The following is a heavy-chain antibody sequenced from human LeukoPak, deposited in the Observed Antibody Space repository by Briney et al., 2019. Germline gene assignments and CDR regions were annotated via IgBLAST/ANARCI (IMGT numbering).Heavy chain of an antibody. CDR1: NGSISSSRYY. J-gene: IGHJ3*02. D-gene: IGHD2-2*01. CDR2: VYYSGST. CDR3: ARNCSRTSCSGTFDI. V-gene: IGHV4-39*01. Sequence: SETLSLTCTVSNGSISSSRYYWAWIRQPPGKGLEWIGSVYYSGSTHYNPSQKSRVTISVDTSMNQFFLRLSSGTAADTAVYYCARNCSRTSCSGTFDIWGRGTMVTVSS.